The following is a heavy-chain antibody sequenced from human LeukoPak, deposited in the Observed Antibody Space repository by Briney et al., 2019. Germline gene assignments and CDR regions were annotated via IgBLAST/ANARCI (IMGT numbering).Heavy chain of an antibody. J-gene: IGHJ4*02. CDR1: GYIFGDYT. CDR2: INHSGST. V-gene: IGHV4-34*01. D-gene: IGHD6-19*01. Sequence: PGGSLRLSCAASGYIFGDYTMSWIRQAPGKGLEWIGEINHSGSTNYNPSLKSRVTISVDPSKNQFSLKLTSVTTADTAVYYCARPVTARGGSGWPQHIDYWGQGTLVSVSS. CDR3: ARPVTARGGSGWPQHIDY.